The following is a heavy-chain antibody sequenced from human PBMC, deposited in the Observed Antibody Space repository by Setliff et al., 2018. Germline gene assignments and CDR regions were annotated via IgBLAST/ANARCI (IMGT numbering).Heavy chain of an antibody. CDR3: ARARYSGYVDY. D-gene: IGHD5-12*01. CDR2: IYYSGST. V-gene: IGHV4-31*03. Sequence: KPSETLSLTCPVSGGSISSGGYYWSWIRQHPGKGLEWIGYIYYSGSTYYNPSLKSRVTISVDTSKNQFSLKLSSVTAADTAVYYCARARYSGYVDYWGQGTLVTVSS. CDR1: GGSISSGGYY. J-gene: IGHJ4*02.